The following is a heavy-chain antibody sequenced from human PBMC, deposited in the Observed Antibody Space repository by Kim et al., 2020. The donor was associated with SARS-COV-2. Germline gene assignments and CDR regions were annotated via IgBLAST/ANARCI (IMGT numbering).Heavy chain of an antibody. Sequence: SETLSLTCTVSGGSISSYYWSWIRQPPGKGLEWIGYIYYSGSTNYNPSLKSRVTISVDTSKNQFSLKLSSVTAADTAVYYCARSREYQLLPRGDWFDPWGQGTLVTVSS. J-gene: IGHJ5*02. CDR1: GGSISSYY. V-gene: IGHV4-59*01. CDR3: ARSREYQLLPRGDWFDP. D-gene: IGHD2-2*01. CDR2: IYYSGST.